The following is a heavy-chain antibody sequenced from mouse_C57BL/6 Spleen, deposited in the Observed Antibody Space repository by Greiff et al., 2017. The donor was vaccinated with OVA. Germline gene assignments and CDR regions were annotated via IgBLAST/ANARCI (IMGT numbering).Heavy chain of an antibody. CDR3: ARIYYGNYVQAWFAY. CDR2: IDPEDGET. CDR1: GFNIKDYY. Sequence: DVQLQESGAELVKPGASVKLSCTASGFNIKDYYMHWVKQRTEQGLEWIGRIDPEDGETKYAPKFQGKATITADTSSNTSYLHLSSLTAEDTAVYYCARIYYGNYVQAWFAYWGQGTLVTVSA. J-gene: IGHJ3*01. V-gene: IGHV14-2*01. D-gene: IGHD2-1*01.